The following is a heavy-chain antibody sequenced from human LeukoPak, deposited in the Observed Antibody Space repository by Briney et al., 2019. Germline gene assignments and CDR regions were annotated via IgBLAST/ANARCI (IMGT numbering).Heavy chain of an antibody. J-gene: IGHJ4*02. CDR2: IKQDGSET. CDR3: ARDGEMPTIYFDC. D-gene: IGHD5-24*01. CDR1: GFTFSSHW. Sequence: PGGSLRLSCAVSGFTFSSHWMSWVRQAPGKGLEWVANIKQDGSETYYVDSVKGRFTISRDNAKNSLYLQMNSLSAEDTAVYYCARDGEMPTIYFDCWGQGTLVTVSS. V-gene: IGHV3-7*03.